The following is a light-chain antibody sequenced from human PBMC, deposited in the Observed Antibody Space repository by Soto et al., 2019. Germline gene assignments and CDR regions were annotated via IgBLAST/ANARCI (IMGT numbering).Light chain of an antibody. J-gene: IGLJ2*01. Sequence: SYELTQPPSVSVSPGQTASITCSGDKLGEKYASWYQQKSGQSPMLVIYQDNKRPSGISERFSGSNSGNTATLTISGTQVVDEADYYCQAWDSSISVVFGGGTQLTVL. CDR2: QDN. V-gene: IGLV3-1*01. CDR3: QAWDSSISVV. CDR1: KLGEKY.